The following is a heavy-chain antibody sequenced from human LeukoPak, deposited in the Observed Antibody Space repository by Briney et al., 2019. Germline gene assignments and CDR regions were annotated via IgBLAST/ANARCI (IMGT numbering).Heavy chain of an antibody. J-gene: IGHJ6*02. V-gene: IGHV3-53*01. Sequence: GXLXLXXAXSGFTVXSYYMSWVRQAPGKGLEWVSVIDSGGRTNYADSVKGRFTISRDNSKNTLYLQTNSLRAEDTAVYYCAASRMVDLYYYHGMDVWGQGTTVTVSS. CDR1: GFTVXSYY. CDR2: IDSGGRT. CDR3: AASRMVDLYYYHGMDV. D-gene: IGHD2-8*01.